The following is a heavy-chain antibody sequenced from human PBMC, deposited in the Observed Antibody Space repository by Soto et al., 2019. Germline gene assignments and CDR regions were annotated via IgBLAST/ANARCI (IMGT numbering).Heavy chain of an antibody. J-gene: IGHJ5*02. D-gene: IGHD6-6*01. CDR2: INSDGSST. CDR1: GFTFSSYW. V-gene: IGHV3-74*01. CDR3: ARASSIAAAGGNWFDP. Sequence: PGGSLRLSCAASGFTFSSYWMHWVRQAPGKGLVWVSRINSDGSSTSYADSVKGRFTITRGNAKNTLYLQMNSLRAEDTAVYYCARASSIAAAGGNWFDPWGQGTLVTVSS.